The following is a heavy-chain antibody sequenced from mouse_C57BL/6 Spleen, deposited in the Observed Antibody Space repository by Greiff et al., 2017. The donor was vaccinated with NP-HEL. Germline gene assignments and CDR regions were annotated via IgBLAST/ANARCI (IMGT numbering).Heavy chain of an antibody. CDR2: ISSGGSYT. D-gene: IGHD4-1*01. V-gene: IGHV5-6*02. Sequence: DVKLVESGGDLVKPGGSLKLSCAASGFTFSSYGMSWVRQTPDKRLEWVATISSGGSYTYYPDSVKGRFTISRDNAKNTLYLQMSSLKSEDTAMYYCARGTGDWYFDVWGTGTTVTVSS. CDR3: ARGTGDWYFDV. J-gene: IGHJ1*03. CDR1: GFTFSSYG.